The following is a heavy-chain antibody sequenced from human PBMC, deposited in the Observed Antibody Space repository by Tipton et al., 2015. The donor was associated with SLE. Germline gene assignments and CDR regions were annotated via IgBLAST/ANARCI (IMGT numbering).Heavy chain of an antibody. V-gene: IGHV3-30*02. J-gene: IGHJ4*02. CDR1: GFTFSSYG. CDR3: ARDQVQSSGSYDY. D-gene: IGHD1-26*01. CDR2: IRYDGSNK. Sequence: GSLRLSCAASGFTFSSYGMHWVRQAPGKGLEWVAFIRYDGSNKYYADSVKGRFTISRDNSKNTLYLQMNSLRAEDTAVYYCARDQVQSSGSYDYWGQGTLVTVSS.